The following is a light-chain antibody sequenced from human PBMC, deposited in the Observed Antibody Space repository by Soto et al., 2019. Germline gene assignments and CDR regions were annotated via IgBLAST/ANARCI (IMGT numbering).Light chain of an antibody. J-gene: IGLJ1*01. CDR3: ISYTSSSTSYA. CDR1: SSDVGGYNY. Sequence: QPVLTQPASVSGSPGQSITISCTGTSSDVGGYNYVAWYQQHPGKVPRLMIYEVSNRPSGVSNRFSGSKSGSTASLTISGLQAEDEADYYCISYTSSSTSYAFGTGTKVTVL. V-gene: IGLV2-14*01. CDR2: EVS.